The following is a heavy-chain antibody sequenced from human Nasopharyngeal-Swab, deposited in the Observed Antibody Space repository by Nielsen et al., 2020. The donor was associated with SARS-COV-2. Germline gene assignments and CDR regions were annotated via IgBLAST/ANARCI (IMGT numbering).Heavy chain of an antibody. CDR1: GVSFSGYH. J-gene: IGHJ6*03. Sequence: SETLSLTCSLNGVSFSGYHWGWLRQSPGKGLEWIGDITRSGNTNYNPDLKSRVTMSVATSKEECSLKLTSVTAADTAIYFCARVNNGGGIVPASYSFFMDVWGKGTSVAVSS. D-gene: IGHD2-2*01. CDR3: ARVNNGGGIVPASYSFFMDV. V-gene: IGHV4-34*01. CDR2: ITRSGNT.